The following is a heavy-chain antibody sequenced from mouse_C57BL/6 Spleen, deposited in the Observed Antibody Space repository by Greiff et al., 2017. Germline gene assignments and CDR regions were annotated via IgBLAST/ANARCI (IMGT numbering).Heavy chain of an antibody. J-gene: IGHJ4*01. CDR1: GFSLTSDG. D-gene: IGHD1-1*01. CDR2: FWSGGST. CDR3: ARNKDTVVATGDAKDY. Sequence: VQLKQSGPGLVQPSQSLSITCTVTGFSLTSDGLYWVRQSLGKGLLWLGVFWSGGSTDSNAAFISRLSISKDKSRSQVFCKMNRLQADDTAIYDCARNKDTVVATGDAKDYWGQGTSVTVSS. V-gene: IGHV2-2*01.